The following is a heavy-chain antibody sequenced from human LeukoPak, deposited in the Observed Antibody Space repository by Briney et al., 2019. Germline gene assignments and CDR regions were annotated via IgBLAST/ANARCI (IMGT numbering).Heavy chain of an antibody. Sequence: ASVKVSCKASGYTFTGYYMHWVRQAPGQGLEWMGWINPNSGGTNYAQKFQGRVTMTRDTSISTAYMALSRLRYDDTAVYYCARVRLGELLEDYWGQGTLVTVSS. CDR3: ARVRLGELLEDY. J-gene: IGHJ4*02. CDR2: INPNSGGT. CDR1: GYTFTGYY. V-gene: IGHV1-2*02. D-gene: IGHD1-26*01.